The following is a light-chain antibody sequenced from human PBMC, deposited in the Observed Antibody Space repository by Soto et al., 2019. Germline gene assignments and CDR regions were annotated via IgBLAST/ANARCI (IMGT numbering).Light chain of an antibody. CDR1: SSNIGSNT. V-gene: IGLV1-44*01. CDR2: SNN. J-gene: IGLJ1*01. Sequence: QSVVTQPPSASGTPGQRVTISCSGSSSNIGSNTVNWYQQLPGTAPKLLIYSNNQRPSGVPDRFSGSKSGTSASLAISGLQSEDGADYYCAAWDDSLNGYVFGTGTKVTVL. CDR3: AAWDDSLNGYV.